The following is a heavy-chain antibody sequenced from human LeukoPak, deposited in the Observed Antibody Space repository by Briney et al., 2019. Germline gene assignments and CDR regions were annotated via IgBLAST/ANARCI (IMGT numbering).Heavy chain of an antibody. J-gene: IGHJ4*02. CDR2: INPDDEST. Sequence: GGSLRLSCVASGFTFRKYWLHWVRQAPGKGLEWVSRINPDDESTSYADSVKGRFTISRDNSKNTLYLQMNSLRAEDTAVYYCAGQGLVQLRSPPFDYWGQGTLVTVSS. CDR3: AGQGLVQLRSPPFDY. V-gene: IGHV3-74*01. CDR1: GFTFRKYW. D-gene: IGHD6-6*01.